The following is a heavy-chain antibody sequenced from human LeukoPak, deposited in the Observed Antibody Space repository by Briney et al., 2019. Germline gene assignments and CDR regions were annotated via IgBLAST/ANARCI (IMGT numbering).Heavy chain of an antibody. D-gene: IGHD5-18*01. CDR3: ATHSWDTAMGIFDY. J-gene: IGHJ4*02. Sequence: GESLQISCKGSGYSFTSYWIGWVRQLPGKGLEWMGIIYPGDSDTRYSPSFQGQVTISADKSISTAYLQWSSLKASDTAMYYCATHSWDTAMGIFDYWGQGTLVTVSS. V-gene: IGHV5-51*01. CDR1: GYSFTSYW. CDR2: IYPGDSDT.